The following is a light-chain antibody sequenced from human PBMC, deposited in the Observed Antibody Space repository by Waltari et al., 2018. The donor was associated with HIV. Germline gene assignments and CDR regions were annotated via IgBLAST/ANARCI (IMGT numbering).Light chain of an antibody. CDR3: ATWDDSLIWV. V-gene: IGLV1-47*01. Sequence: QPVLTQPPSASGTTGHGVTISCSGSNSNTGTNSVYCYQHLPGMAPKLLIYRNNRRPSGIPDRFSGSRSGTSASLAISGLRSEDEADYYCATWDDSLIWVFGGGTKLTVL. CDR2: RNN. CDR1: NSNTGTNS. J-gene: IGLJ3*02.